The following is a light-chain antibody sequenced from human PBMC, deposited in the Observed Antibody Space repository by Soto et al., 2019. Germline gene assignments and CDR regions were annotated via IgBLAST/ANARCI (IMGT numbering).Light chain of an antibody. V-gene: IGKV1-33*01. J-gene: IGKJ4*01. CDR2: DAS. Sequence: GDRVTITCQASRFIGNFLNWYQQKPGKAPKLLINDASNLETGVPPRFSGSGSGTDFSVTISSLQPEDIATYYCQQFYSLLLTFGGGTKVEI. CDR3: QQFYSLLLT. CDR1: RFIGNF.